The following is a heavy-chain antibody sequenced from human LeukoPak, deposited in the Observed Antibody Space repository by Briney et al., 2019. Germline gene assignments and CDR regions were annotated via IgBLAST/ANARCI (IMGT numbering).Heavy chain of an antibody. Sequence: GASVKVSCTASGYTFTGYYMHWVRQAPGQGLEWMGWINPNSGGTNYAQKFQGRVTMTRDTSISTAYMELSRLRSDDTAVYYCARSVYSSGCFDYWGQGTLVTVSS. CDR2: INPNSGGT. CDR3: ARSVYSSGCFDY. CDR1: GYTFTGYY. J-gene: IGHJ4*02. D-gene: IGHD6-19*01. V-gene: IGHV1-2*02.